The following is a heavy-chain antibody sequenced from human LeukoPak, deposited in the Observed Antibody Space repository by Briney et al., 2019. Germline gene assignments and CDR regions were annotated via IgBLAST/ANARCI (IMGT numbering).Heavy chain of an antibody. CDR3: AKDQRFGELLYSYFDY. Sequence: GGSLRLSCAASGFTFSSYAMSWVRQAPGKGLEWVSAISGSGGSTYYADSVKGRCTISRDNSKSTLYLQMNSLRAEDTAVYYCAKDQRFGELLYSYFDYWGQGTLVTVSS. CDR2: ISGSGGST. V-gene: IGHV3-23*01. CDR1: GFTFSSYA. D-gene: IGHD3-10*01. J-gene: IGHJ4*02.